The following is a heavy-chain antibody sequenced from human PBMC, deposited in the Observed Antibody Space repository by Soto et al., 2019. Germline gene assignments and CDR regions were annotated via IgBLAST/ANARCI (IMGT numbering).Heavy chain of an antibody. D-gene: IGHD7-27*01. Sequence: QVQLVQSGAKLKKPGASVTVSCKASGYTFNSYSMHWVRQAPGQRLEWMGCINTDNGNTKYSQIFQGRVTITRDTSASTVYMEVSSLRSEDTAVYYCARDATGDPDYCYYMDVWGKGTMITVSS. V-gene: IGHV1-3*04. CDR2: INTDNGNT. CDR1: GYTFNSYS. J-gene: IGHJ6*03. CDR3: ARDATGDPDYCYYMDV.